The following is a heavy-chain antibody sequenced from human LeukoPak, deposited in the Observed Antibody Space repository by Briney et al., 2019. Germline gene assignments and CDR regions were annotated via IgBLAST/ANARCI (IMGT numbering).Heavy chain of an antibody. CDR2: INPSGGST. D-gene: IGHD3-22*01. J-gene: IGHJ3*02. V-gene: IGHV1-46*01. CDR3: ARDNYYDSSGYRDPYAFDI. Sequence: ASVKVSCKASGYTFTSYYMHWERQAPGQGLEWMGIINPSGGSTSYAQKFQGRVTMTRDTSTSTVYMELSSLRSEDTAVYYCARDNYYDSSGYRDPYAFDIWGQGTMVTVSS. CDR1: GYTFTSYY.